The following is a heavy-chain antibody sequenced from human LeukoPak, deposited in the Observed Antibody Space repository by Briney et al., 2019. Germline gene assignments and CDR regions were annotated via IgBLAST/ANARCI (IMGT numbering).Heavy chain of an antibody. Sequence: GSLRLSCAASGFTFSSYWMSWIRQPPGKGLEWIGYIYYSGSTNYNPSLKSRVTISVDTSKNQFSLKLSSVTAADTAVYYCARDAYDFWSGYYFDYWGQGTLVTVSS. CDR3: ARDAYDFWSGYYFDY. CDR1: GFTFSSYW. CDR2: IYYSGST. D-gene: IGHD3-3*01. J-gene: IGHJ4*02. V-gene: IGHV4-59*01.